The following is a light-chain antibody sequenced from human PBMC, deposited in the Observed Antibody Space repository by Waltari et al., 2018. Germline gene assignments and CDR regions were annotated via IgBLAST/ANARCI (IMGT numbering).Light chain of an antibody. CDR2: GAS. V-gene: IGKV3-15*01. J-gene: IGKJ3*01. CDR3: QQYNNWPPL. CDR1: QSVSSN. Sequence: EIVMTQSPATLSVSPGERATLSCRASQSVSSNLAWYQQKPGQAPSLLIYGASTRATGIPARFSGSGSVTEFTLTISSLQSEDFAVYYCQQYNNWPPLFGPGTKVDIK.